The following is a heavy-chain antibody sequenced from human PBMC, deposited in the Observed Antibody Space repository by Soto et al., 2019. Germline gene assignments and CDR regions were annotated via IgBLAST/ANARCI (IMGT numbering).Heavy chain of an antibody. CDR3: ARDLRGRSTIFGVVIPNYYYYYYGMDV. D-gene: IGHD3-3*01. CDR2: IIPIFGTA. J-gene: IGHJ6*02. CDR1: GGTFSSYA. Sequence: GASVKVSCKASGGTFSSYAISWVRQAPGQGLEWMGGIIPIFGTANYAQKFQGRVTITADESTSTAYMELSSLRSEDTAVYYCARDLRGRSTIFGVVIPNYYYYYYGMDVWGQGTTVTVS. V-gene: IGHV1-69*13.